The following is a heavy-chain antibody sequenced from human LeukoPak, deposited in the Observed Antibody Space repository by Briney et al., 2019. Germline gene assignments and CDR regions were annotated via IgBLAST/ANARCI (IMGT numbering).Heavy chain of an antibody. CDR1: GFTVSTNS. CDR3: AKERKRAPTKTIKLIYYYYGMDV. D-gene: IGHD1-14*01. Sequence: PGGSLRLSCTVSGFTVSTNSMTWVRQAPGKGLEWLSLIYNGGTTYYADSVKGRFTISRDNSKNTLYLQMNSLRAEDTAVYYCAKERKRAPTKTIKLIYYYYGMDVWGQGTTVTVSS. J-gene: IGHJ6*02. CDR2: IYNGGTT. V-gene: IGHV3-66*02.